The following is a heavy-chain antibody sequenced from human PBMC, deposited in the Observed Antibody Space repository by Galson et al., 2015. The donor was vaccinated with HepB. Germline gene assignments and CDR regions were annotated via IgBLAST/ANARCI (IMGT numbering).Heavy chain of an antibody. Sequence: QSGAEVKKPGESLRISCKGSGYSFTSYWISWVRQMPGKGLEWMGRIDPSDSYTNYSPSFQGHVTISADKSISTAYMELSSLRSEDTAVYYCARELLEWLVGVGFDPWGQGTLVTVSS. CDR1: GYSFTSYW. J-gene: IGHJ5*02. CDR2: IDPSDSYT. D-gene: IGHD3-3*01. V-gene: IGHV5-10-1*01. CDR3: ARELLEWLVGVGFDP.